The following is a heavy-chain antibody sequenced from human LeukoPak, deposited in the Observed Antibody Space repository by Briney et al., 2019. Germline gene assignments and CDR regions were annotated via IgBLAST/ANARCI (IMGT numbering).Heavy chain of an antibody. CDR2: ISGRGGST. V-gene: IGHV3-23*01. CDR3: AKVDKEKLQYYYDSSGSQGMDV. J-gene: IGHJ6*02. Sequence: PGGSLRLSCAASGFTFSSYAMSWVRQAPGKGLEWVSAISGRGGSTYYADSVKGRFTISRDNSKNTLYLQMNSLRAEDTAVYYCAKVDKEKLQYYYDSSGSQGMDVWGQGTTVTVSS. D-gene: IGHD3-22*01. CDR1: GFTFSSYA.